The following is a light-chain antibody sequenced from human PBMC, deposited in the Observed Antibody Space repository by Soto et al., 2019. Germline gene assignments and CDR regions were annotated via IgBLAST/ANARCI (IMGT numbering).Light chain of an antibody. CDR2: DAS. J-gene: IGKJ5*01. V-gene: IGKV3-11*01. Sequence: EIVLTQSPATLSLSPGERATLSCEASQSVSSYLAWYQQKPGQAPRLLIYDASNRATGIPARFSGSGSGTDFTLIINSLEPEDFGVYYCQQRSNWPPITFGQGTRLEI. CDR3: QQRSNWPPIT. CDR1: QSVSSY.